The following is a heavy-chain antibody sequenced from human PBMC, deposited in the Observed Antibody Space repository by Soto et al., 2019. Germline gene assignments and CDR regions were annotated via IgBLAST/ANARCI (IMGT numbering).Heavy chain of an antibody. V-gene: IGHV3-23*01. J-gene: IGHJ4*02. CDR1: GFTFSSYA. CDR3: ATIFRYGDPEY. Sequence: GGSLRLSCATSGFTFSSYAMSWVRQAPVKGLEWVSGISVSGDSRYDADSVKGRFTISRDNSKRTLYLQMNSLRAEDTAVYYCATIFRYGDPEYWGQGVLVTVSS. CDR2: ISVSGDSR. D-gene: IGHD2-21*02.